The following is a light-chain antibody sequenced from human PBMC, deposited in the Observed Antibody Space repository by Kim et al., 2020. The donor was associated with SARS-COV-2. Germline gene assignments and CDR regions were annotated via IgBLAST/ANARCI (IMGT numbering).Light chain of an antibody. V-gene: IGLV3-1*01. J-gene: IGLJ2*01. CDR3: QACDSSTYVL. CDR1: KLGEKY. CDR2: QDS. Sequence: SYELTQPPSVSVSPGQTASITCSGDKLGEKYACWYQQKSGQSPVLVIHQDSKRPSRIPERFSGSNSGNTATLTISGTQAMDEADYYCQACDSSTYVLFGGGTQLTVL.